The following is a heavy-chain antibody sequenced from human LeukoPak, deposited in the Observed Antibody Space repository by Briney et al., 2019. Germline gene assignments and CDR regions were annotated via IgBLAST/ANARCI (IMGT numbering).Heavy chain of an antibody. CDR3: ARAWSRQTDGEPYAPFDY. V-gene: IGHV4-59*01. CDR1: GGSISNYY. Sequence: PSETLSLTCTVSGGSISNYYWSCIRQPPGKGLEWIGYIYYSGSTNYNPSLKSRVTISVDTSKNQFSLKLSSVTAADTAVYYCARAWSRQTDGEPYAPFDYWGQGTLVTVSS. J-gene: IGHJ4*02. CDR2: IYYSGST. D-gene: IGHD1-26*01.